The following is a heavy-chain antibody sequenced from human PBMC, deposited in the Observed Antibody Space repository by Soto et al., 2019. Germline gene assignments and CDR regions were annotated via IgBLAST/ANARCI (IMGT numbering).Heavy chain of an antibody. J-gene: IGHJ3*02. Sequence: EASVKVSCKASGYTFTSYGISWVRQAPGQGLEWMGWISAYNGNTNYAQKLQGRVTMTTDTSTSTAYMELRSLRSDDTAVYYCARARVYDILIVPDDAFDIWGQGTMVTVSS. CDR2: ISAYNGNT. V-gene: IGHV1-18*04. D-gene: IGHD3-9*01. CDR1: GYTFTSYG. CDR3: ARARVYDILIVPDDAFDI.